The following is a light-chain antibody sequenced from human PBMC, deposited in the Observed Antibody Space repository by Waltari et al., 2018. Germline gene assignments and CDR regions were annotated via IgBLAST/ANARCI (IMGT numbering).Light chain of an antibody. CDR2: WAS. CDR1: QTVLYSANNKNY. CDR3: HQHHTTPWT. Sequence: DIVMTQSPDSLAVSLGERATINCKSSQTVLYSANNKNYLTWYQHKPGQPPKLLISWASIRESGVPDRVTGSGSGTDFTLTISSLQAEDVAVYYCHQHHTTPWTFGQGTEVEI. V-gene: IGKV4-1*01. J-gene: IGKJ1*01.